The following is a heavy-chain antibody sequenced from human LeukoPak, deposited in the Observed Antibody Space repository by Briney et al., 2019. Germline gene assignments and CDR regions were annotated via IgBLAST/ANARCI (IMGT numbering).Heavy chain of an antibody. J-gene: IGHJ4*02. CDR2: INPSGGST. Sequence: ASVKVSCKASGYTFTGYYMHWVRQAPGQGLEWMGIINPSGGSTSYAPKFQGRVTMTRDTSTSTVYMELSSLRSEDTAVYYCARATQSYGQWLVEGYWGQGTLVTVSS. V-gene: IGHV1-46*01. CDR3: ARATQSYGQWLVEGY. D-gene: IGHD6-19*01. CDR1: GYTFTGYY.